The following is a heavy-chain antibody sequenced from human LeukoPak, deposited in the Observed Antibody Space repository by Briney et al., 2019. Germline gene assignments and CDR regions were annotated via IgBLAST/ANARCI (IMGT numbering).Heavy chain of an antibody. Sequence: SETLSLTCTVSGGSISSYYWSWIRQPPGKGLEWIGYIYYSGSTNYNPSLKSRVTISVDTSKNQFSLKLSSVTAADTAVYYCASHGGHYSPFDIWGQGTMVTVSP. CDR1: GGSISSYY. CDR2: IYYSGST. J-gene: IGHJ3*02. D-gene: IGHD3-22*01. CDR3: ASHGGHYSPFDI. V-gene: IGHV4-59*08.